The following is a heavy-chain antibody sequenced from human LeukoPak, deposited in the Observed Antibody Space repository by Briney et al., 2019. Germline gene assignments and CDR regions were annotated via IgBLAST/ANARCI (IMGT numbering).Heavy chain of an antibody. CDR2: IYPRDSDT. D-gene: IGHD6-13*01. J-gene: IGHJ4*02. Sequence: GESLKISCKGSGYSFTDYWIGWVRQMPGKGLEWMGIIYPRDSDTTYSPSFQGQVTISADKSISTAYLQWSSLKASDTAMYYCARRSDLSSSWFFDYWGQGTLVTVSS. CDR3: ARRSDLSSSWFFDY. CDR1: GYSFTDYW. V-gene: IGHV5-51*01.